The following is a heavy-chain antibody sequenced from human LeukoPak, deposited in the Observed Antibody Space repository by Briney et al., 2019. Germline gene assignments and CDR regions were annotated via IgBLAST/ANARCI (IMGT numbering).Heavy chain of an antibody. V-gene: IGHV1-2*06. CDR2: IDPNTGGT. J-gene: IGHJ4*02. CDR3: ASLYDIVGTTVDY. D-gene: IGHD1-26*01. CDR1: GYTFTGYY. Sequence: ASVKVSCEASGYTFTGYYMHWVRQAPGQGLEWMGRIDPNTGGTKSAKNFQGRVTMTRDTSISTAYMALSGLRSDDTAVYYCASLYDIVGTTVDYWGQGTLVTVSS.